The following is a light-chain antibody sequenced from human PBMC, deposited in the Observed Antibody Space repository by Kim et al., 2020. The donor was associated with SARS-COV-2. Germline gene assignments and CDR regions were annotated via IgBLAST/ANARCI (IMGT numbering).Light chain of an antibody. CDR2: DAS. J-gene: IGKJ5*01. V-gene: IGKV1-33*01. CDR1: QDISNY. Sequence: DIQMTQSPSSLSASVGDRVTITCQASQDISNYLNWYQQKPGRAPKLLIYDASNLETGVPSRFSGSGSGTDFTFTISSLQPKDIATYYCQQYDNLPITFGRGTRLEIK. CDR3: QQYDNLPIT.